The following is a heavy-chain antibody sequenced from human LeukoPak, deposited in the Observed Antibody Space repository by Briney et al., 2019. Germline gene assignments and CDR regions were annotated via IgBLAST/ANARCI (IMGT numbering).Heavy chain of an antibody. Sequence: PSETLSLTCTVSGGSISSSSDYWGWIRQAPGKGLEWIGSIYYHENTYYNSSLKSRVTISVDTPKNQFSLKLNSVTAADTAVYFCARRAYSAAYWKHFDYWGQGTLVTVSS. CDR2: IYYHENT. J-gene: IGHJ4*02. V-gene: IGHV4-39*01. CDR1: GGSISSSSDY. D-gene: IGHD1-1*01. CDR3: ARRAYSAAYWKHFDY.